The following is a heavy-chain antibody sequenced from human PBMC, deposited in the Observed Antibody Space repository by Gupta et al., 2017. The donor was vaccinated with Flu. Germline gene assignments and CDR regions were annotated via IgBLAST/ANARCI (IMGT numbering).Heavy chain of an antibody. Sequence: QVRLVQSGAEVKKPGASVKVSCKASGYTFTGYYLHWMRQAPGQGLEWMAWINPYSGTTNYAQKFQGRVTVTRDTSINTAYMQLSSLRSDDTAIYYCARDADHYDSSGSFDYWGQGTLVTVSS. D-gene: IGHD3-22*01. CDR3: ARDADHYDSSGSFDY. V-gene: IGHV1-2*02. J-gene: IGHJ4*02. CDR1: GYTFTGYY. CDR2: INPYSGTT.